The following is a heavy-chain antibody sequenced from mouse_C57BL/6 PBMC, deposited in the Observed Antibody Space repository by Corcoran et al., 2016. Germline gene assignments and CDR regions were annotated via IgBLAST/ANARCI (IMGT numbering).Heavy chain of an antibody. CDR2: ISYDGSN. Sequence: VQLQESGPGLVKPSQSLSLTCSVTGYSITSGYYWNWIRQFPGNKLEWMGYISYDGSNNYNPSLKNRISITRDTSKNQFFLKLNSVTTEDTATYYCARGWGYYFDYWGQGTTLTVSS. D-gene: IGHD2-3*01. J-gene: IGHJ2*01. CDR1: GYSITSGYY. CDR3: ARGWGYYFDY. V-gene: IGHV3-6*01.